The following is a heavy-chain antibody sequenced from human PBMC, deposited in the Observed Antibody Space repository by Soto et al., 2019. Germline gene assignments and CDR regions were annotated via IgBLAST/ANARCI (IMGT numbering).Heavy chain of an antibody. Sequence: VQLLESGGGLVQPGGSLRLSCAASGFTLSSSAVRWVRQVPGKGLEWISSISGSGDKTFYADSVKGRFTISRDNSKNTLYLQINTLRAEDTAIYYCVTGSGYWGQGTLVTVSS. V-gene: IGHV3-23*01. CDR1: GFTLSSSA. J-gene: IGHJ4*02. CDR2: ISGSGDKT. CDR3: VTGSGY. D-gene: IGHD3-10*01.